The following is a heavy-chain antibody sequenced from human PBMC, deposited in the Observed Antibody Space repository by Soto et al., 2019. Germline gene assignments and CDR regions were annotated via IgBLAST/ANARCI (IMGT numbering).Heavy chain of an antibody. CDR3: ARADYYDGSGFYYDY. Sequence: ASVKFSCKASGGTFSSHAISWARQAPGQGLEWMGGIIPIFGTANYAQKFQGRVTMTRDASTSTVYMELSSLRSEDTAVYFCARADYYDGSGFYYDYWGQGTLVTVSS. V-gene: IGHV1-69*05. CDR2: IIPIFGTA. CDR1: GGTFSSHA. J-gene: IGHJ4*02. D-gene: IGHD3-22*01.